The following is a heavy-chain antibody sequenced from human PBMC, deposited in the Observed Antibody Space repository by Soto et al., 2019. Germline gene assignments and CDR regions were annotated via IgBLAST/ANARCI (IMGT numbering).Heavy chain of an antibody. D-gene: IGHD3-3*01. CDR1: GFTFSSYW. CDR2: INSDGSST. J-gene: IGHJ4*02. V-gene: IGHV3-74*01. CDR3: ASVGSDYDFWSGYYHDY. Sequence: GGSLRLSCAASGFTFSSYWMHWVRQAPGKGLVWVSRINSDGSSTSYADSVKGRFTISRDNAKNTLYLQMNSLRAEDTAMYYCASVGSDYDFWSGYYHDYWGQGTLVTVSS.